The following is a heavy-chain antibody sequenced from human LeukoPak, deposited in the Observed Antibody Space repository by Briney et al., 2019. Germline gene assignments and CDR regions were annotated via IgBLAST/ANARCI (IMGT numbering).Heavy chain of an antibody. CDR3: ARDPNYYDSSGYYFNWFDP. CDR1: GGSISSGGYY. CDR2: IHYSGST. V-gene: IGHV4-31*03. J-gene: IGHJ5*02. D-gene: IGHD3-22*01. Sequence: SDTLSLTCTVSGGSISSGGYYWSWIRQHPGKGLEWIGYIHYSGSTYYNPSLKSRVTISVDTSKNQFSLKLSSVTAADTAVYYCARDPNYYDSSGYYFNWFDPWGQGTLVTVSS.